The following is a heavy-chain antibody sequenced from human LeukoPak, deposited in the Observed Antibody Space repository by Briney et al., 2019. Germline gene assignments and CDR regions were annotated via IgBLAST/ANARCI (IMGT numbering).Heavy chain of an antibody. Sequence: SETLSLTCAVYGGSFSGYYWSWIRQPPGKGLEWIGEINHSGSTNYNPSLKSRVTMSVDTSKNQFSLKLSSVTAADTAVYYCARDSRGNYYDAGGYFDYWGQGTLVTVSS. CDR3: ARDSRGNYYDAGGYFDY. D-gene: IGHD3-22*01. J-gene: IGHJ4*02. CDR1: GGSFSGYY. V-gene: IGHV4-34*01. CDR2: INHSGST.